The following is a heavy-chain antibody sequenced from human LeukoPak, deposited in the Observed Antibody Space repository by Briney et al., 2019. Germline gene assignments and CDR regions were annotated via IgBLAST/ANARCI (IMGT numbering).Heavy chain of an antibody. CDR2: ISGSGGST. CDR1: GFTFRRYG. D-gene: IGHD3-22*01. Sequence: GGSLRLSCAASGFTFRRYGMSWVRQAPGRGLEWVSVISGSGGSTYYADSVKGRFTISRDNSKNTLYLQMNSLRAEDTAVYYCAKRGADRPHYYDSSGYYTDPDYWGQGTLVTVSS. J-gene: IGHJ4*02. V-gene: IGHV3-23*01. CDR3: AKRGADRPHYYDSSGYYTDPDY.